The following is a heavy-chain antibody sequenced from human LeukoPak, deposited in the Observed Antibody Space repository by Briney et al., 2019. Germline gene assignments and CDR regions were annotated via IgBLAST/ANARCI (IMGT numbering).Heavy chain of an antibody. CDR1: GGSISSSSYY. CDR2: IYYSGST. J-gene: IGHJ4*02. V-gene: IGHV4-39*01. CDR3: ASAGSGSYYPHLSFDY. Sequence: SETLSLTCTVSGGSISSSSYYWGWIRQPPGKGLEWIGSIYYSGSTYYNPSLKSRVTISVDTSKNQFSLKLSSVTAADTAVYYCASAGSGSYYPHLSFDYWGQGTLVTVSS. D-gene: IGHD3-10*01.